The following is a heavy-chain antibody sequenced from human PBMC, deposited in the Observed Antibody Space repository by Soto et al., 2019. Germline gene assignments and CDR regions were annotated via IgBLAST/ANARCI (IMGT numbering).Heavy chain of an antibody. CDR3: TGRGGESLQDI. CDR1: GFNFSGSA. J-gene: IGHJ4*02. CDR2: IRVKTKTYAT. D-gene: IGHD4-17*01. Sequence: EVQLVESGGGLVQPGGSLKVSCTGFGFNFSGSALHWVRQPSGKGLEWVGRIRVKTKTYATSYATSVQGRFFLSRDNSKNTAYLQMNSLRDDDTGVYYCTGRGGESLQDIWGPGTLVTVSS. V-gene: IGHV3-73*01.